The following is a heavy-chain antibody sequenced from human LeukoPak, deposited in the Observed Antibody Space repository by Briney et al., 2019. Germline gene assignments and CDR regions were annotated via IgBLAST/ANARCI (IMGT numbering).Heavy chain of an antibody. CDR3: AREPGYGGARYYYYYYMDV. CDR1: GDSVSSNSAA. CDR2: TYYRSKWYN. J-gene: IGHJ6*03. Sequence: SQTLSLTCAISGDSVSSNSAAWNWIRQSPSRGLEWLGRTYYRSKWYNDYAVSVKSRITINPDTSKNQFSLQLNSVTPEDTAVYYCAREPGYGGARYYYYYYMDVWGKGTTVTVSS. V-gene: IGHV6-1*01. D-gene: IGHD4-23*01.